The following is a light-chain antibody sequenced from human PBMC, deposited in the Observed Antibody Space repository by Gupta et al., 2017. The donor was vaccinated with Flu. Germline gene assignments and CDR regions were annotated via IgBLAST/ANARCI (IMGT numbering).Light chain of an antibody. CDR3: AAADASRNGWV. CDR1: SSNVGSNN. Sequence: TISCSGSSSNVGSNNVNWSQPLPGTAPKLLIYVNIRRSAGVPERFSGSKYGTTATVATSWLQAEDEADYYCAAADASRNGWVFGGGTKLTVL. CDR2: VNI. J-gene: IGLJ3*02. V-gene: IGLV1-44*01.